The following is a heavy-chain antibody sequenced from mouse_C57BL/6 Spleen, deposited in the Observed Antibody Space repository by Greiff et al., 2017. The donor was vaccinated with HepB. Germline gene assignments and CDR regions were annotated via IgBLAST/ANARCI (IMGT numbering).Heavy chain of an antibody. J-gene: IGHJ1*03. CDR3: ARQGIITTVVATRNWYFDV. CDR1: GYTFTSYW. CDR2: IDPNSGGT. D-gene: IGHD1-1*01. Sequence: QVQLQQPGAELVKPGASVKLSCKASGYTFTSYWMHWVKQRPGRGLEWIGRIDPNSGGTKYNEKFKSKATLTVDKPSSTAYMQLSSLTSEDSAVYYYARQGIITTVVATRNWYFDVWGTGTTVTVSS. V-gene: IGHV1-72*01.